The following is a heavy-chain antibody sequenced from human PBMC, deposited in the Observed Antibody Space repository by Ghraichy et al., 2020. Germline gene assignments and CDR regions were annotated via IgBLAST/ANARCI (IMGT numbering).Heavy chain of an antibody. CDR2: ISGSGGST. V-gene: IGHV3-23*01. D-gene: IGHD2-21*02. J-gene: IGHJ4*02. Sequence: GESLNISCAASGFTFSSYAMSWVRQAPGKGLEWVSAISGSGGSTYYADSVKGRFTISRDNSKNTLYLQMNSLRAEDTAVYYCARKVVTATSFDYWGQGTLVTVSS. CDR1: GFTFSSYA. CDR3: ARKVVTATSFDY.